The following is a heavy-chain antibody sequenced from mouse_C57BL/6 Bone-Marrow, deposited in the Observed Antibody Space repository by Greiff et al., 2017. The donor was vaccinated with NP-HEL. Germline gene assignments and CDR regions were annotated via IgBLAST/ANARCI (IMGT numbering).Heavy chain of an antibody. CDR1: GYSITSGYY. J-gene: IGHJ3*01. Sequence: EVKLQESGPGLVKPSQSLSLTCSVTGYSITSGYYWNWIRQFPGTQLEWMGYISYDGSNNYNPSLKYRISITRDTSKNQFFLKLNAVTTEDTATYYCARAERGVYSNFAYWGQGTLVTVSA. CDR2: ISYDGSN. CDR3: ARAERGVYSNFAY. D-gene: IGHD2-5*01. V-gene: IGHV3-6*01.